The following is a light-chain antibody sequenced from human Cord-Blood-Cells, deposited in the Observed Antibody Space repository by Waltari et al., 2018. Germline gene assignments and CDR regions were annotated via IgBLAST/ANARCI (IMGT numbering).Light chain of an antibody. Sequence: IVNAPVSDPLAVVLGGGATNQLQVHPGVLYKSNNKNYLAWYQQKPGQPPKLLIYWASTRESGVPDRFSGSGSGTDFTLTISSLQAEDVAVYYCQQYYSTPALTFGGGTKVEIK. CDR3: QQYYSTPALT. V-gene: IGKV4-1*01. CDR2: WAS. J-gene: IGKJ4*01. CDR1: PGVLYKSNNKNY.